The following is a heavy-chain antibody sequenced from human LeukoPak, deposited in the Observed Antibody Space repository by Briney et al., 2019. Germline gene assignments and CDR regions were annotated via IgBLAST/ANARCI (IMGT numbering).Heavy chain of an antibody. CDR2: ITGSGSIT. CDR3: AKMQGYFDY. V-gene: IGHV3-23*01. J-gene: IGHJ4*02. Sequence: QTGGSLRLSCAASGFTFSSQGMSWVRQAPGKGLEWVSAITGSGSITYYSDSVKGRFTIPRDNSKNTVYLQLNSLRVEDTAAYYCAKMQGYFDYWGQGTLVTVSS. CDR1: GFTFSSQG.